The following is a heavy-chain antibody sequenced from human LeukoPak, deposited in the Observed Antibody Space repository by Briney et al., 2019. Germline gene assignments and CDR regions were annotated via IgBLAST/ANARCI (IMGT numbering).Heavy chain of an antibody. D-gene: IGHD2-21*01. V-gene: IGHV4-4*09. CDR2: IFTSGRT. CDR3: ATSHDVKTAPYDL. Sequence: PSETLSLTCTVSGGSISSYCWSWVRQSPGKGLEWIGYIFTSGRTDYNPSLKSRVIMSVDTSKNQLSMELRFLTAADTAVYYCATSHDVKTAPYDLWGQGTLVSVSS. J-gene: IGHJ5*02. CDR1: GGSISSYC.